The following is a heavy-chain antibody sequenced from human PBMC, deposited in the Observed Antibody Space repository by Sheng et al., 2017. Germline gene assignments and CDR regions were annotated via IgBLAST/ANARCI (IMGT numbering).Heavy chain of an antibody. D-gene: IGHD4-4*01. V-gene: IGHV1-18*01. CDR1: GYTFTSYG. J-gene: IGHJ6*03. Sequence: QVQLVQSGAEVKKPGASVKVSCKASGYTFTSYGISWVRQAPGQGLEWMGWISAYNGNTNYAQKLQGRVTMTTDTSTSTAYMELRSLRSDDTAVYYCARYRWATVTYYYYYYMDVWGKGTTVTVSS. CDR2: ISAYNGNT. CDR3: ARYRWATVTYYYYYYMDV.